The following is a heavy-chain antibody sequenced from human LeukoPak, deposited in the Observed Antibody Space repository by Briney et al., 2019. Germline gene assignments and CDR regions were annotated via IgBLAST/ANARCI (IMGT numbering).Heavy chain of an antibody. D-gene: IGHD3-16*01. Sequence: GGSLRLSCSASGFTFSSYAMDWVRQAPGKGLEYVSTISSNGGSTYYADSVKGRFTISRDDSKNTLYLRMSSLRAEDTAVYYCVKEGDYGYYFDYWGEGTLVTVSS. CDR3: VKEGDYGYYFDY. J-gene: IGHJ4*02. CDR2: ISSNGGST. CDR1: GFTFSSYA. V-gene: IGHV3-64D*06.